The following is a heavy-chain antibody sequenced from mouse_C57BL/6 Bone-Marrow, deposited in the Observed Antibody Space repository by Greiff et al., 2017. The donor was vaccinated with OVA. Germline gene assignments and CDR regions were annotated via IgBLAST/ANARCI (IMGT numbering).Heavy chain of an antibody. J-gene: IGHJ1*03. Sequence: EVKLVESGGGLVKPGGSLKLSCAASGFTFSSYAMSWVRQTPEKRLEWVATISDGGSYTYYPDNVKGRFTISRDNAKNNLYLQMSHLKSEGTAMYYCARDRDRWLLYWYFDVWGTGTTVTGSS. CDR3: ARDRDRWLLYWYFDV. CDR2: ISDGGSYT. D-gene: IGHD2-3*01. V-gene: IGHV5-4*01. CDR1: GFTFSSYA.